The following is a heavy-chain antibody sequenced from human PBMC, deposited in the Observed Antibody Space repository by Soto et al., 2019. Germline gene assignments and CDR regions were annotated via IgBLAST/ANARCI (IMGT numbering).Heavy chain of an antibody. D-gene: IGHD3-10*01. Sequence: QVQLQESGPGLVKPSQTLSLTCTVSGGSISSGGYYWSWIRQHPGKGLEWIGYIYYSGSTYYNPSLKTRVSRSVDTSENQSSLQLSLEPGAVTAVYSSAKEPGVWGQGSLVTVSS. J-gene: IGHJ4*02. V-gene: IGHV4-31*03. CDR2: IYYSGST. CDR1: GGSISSGGYY. CDR3: AKEPGV.